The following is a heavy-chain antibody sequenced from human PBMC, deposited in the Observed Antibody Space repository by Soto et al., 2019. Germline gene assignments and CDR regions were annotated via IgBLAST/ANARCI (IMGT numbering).Heavy chain of an antibody. CDR3: ARQRPTDGRWEFANYYGIDV. D-gene: IGHD1-26*01. CDR2: IIHSEST. J-gene: IGHJ6*02. CDR1: GGSFSAYY. Sequence: PSETLSLTCAVYGGSFSAYYWSWVRQPPGKGLEWIGEIIHSESTKYNPSLTSRVTISVYTSKNQFSLKLSSVTAADTAVYYCARQRPTDGRWEFANYYGIDVWGQGTPVTVS. V-gene: IGHV4-34*12.